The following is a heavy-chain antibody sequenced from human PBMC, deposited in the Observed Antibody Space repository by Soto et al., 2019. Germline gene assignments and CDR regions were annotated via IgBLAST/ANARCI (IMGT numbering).Heavy chain of an antibody. D-gene: IGHD6-19*01. CDR1: GFTFSSYG. J-gene: IGHJ1*01. CDR3: AKGVPGIAVAGTGYFQH. V-gene: IGHV3-30*19. CDR2: ISYDGNTQ. Sequence: SGFTFSSYGIHWVRQAPGKGLDWVAVISYDGNTQFYGDSVKGRFIVSRDNSRNTLYLQLNNLQAEDTAVYYCAKGVPGIAVAGTGYFQHWGQGTLVTVSS.